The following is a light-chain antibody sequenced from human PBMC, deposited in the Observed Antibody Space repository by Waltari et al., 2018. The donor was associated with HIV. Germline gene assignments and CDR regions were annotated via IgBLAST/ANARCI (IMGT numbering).Light chain of an antibody. CDR2: GNN. Sequence: QSVLTKPPSVSGAPGQRVSIYCTGGTSNIGSGNDVHWYQHLPGAAPKLLVFGNNNRPSGVPDRFSASKSGSSASLVSTGLQAEDEADYYCQSYDNRLRGVFGGGTKVSVL. J-gene: IGLJ3*02. V-gene: IGLV1-40*01. CDR1: TSNIGSGND. CDR3: QSYDNRLRGV.